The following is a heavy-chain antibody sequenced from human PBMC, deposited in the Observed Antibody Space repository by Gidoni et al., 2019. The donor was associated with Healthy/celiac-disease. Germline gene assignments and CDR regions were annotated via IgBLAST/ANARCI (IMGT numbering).Heavy chain of an antibody. CDR2: ISSSSSYI. J-gene: IGHJ4*02. CDR3: ARDLGYSSSWYSSFDY. Sequence: EVQLVESGGGLVKPGGSLRLSCAASGFTFSRYSMHWVRQAPGKGLEWVSSISSSSSYIYYADSVKGRFTISRDNAKNSLYLQMNSLRAEDTAVYYCARDLGYSSSWYSSFDYWGQGTLVTVSS. CDR1: GFTFSRYS. V-gene: IGHV3-21*01. D-gene: IGHD6-13*01.